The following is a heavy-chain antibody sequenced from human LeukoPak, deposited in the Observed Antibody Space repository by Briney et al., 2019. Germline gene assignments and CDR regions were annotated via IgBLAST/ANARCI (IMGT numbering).Heavy chain of an antibody. CDR2: INWSGDTT. J-gene: IGHJ4*02. V-gene: IGHV3-20*04. CDR1: GSTFVDFT. Sequence: RPGRSPRPSCAAAGSTFVDFTTGWARHAPGGGLEWGSLINWSGDTTYSADSVKGRFTISRDNAKNSLYLQMNSLRAEDTAVYYCARDEASSYGYWGQGTLVTVSS. D-gene: IGHD5-18*01. CDR3: ARDEASSYGY.